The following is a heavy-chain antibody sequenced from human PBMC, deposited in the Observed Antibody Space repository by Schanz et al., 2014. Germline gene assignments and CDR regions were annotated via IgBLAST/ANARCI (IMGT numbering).Heavy chain of an antibody. CDR1: GFTFHEYA. J-gene: IGHJ4*02. CDR3: VRDTDYHFDY. Sequence: EVHLLESGGGLVQPGGSLRLACAASGFTFHEYAMHWVRQAPGKGLEWVSRTSHDGSFTTFADSVKGRFTISRDNAKNALYLQMNSLRAEDTAVYYCVRDTDYHFDYWGQGTLXTVSS. D-gene: IGHD4-17*01. V-gene: IGHV3-74*01. CDR2: TSHDGSFT.